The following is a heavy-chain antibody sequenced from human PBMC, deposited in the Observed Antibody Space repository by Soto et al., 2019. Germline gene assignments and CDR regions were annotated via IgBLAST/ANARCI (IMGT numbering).Heavy chain of an antibody. D-gene: IGHD1-20*01. CDR1: GFSLSNGGEG. CDR3: AHRRGGYNWHGGDFDY. J-gene: IGHJ4*02. CDR2: IYWDDDK. Sequence: QITLKESGPTLVKPTQTLTVTCTFSGFSLSNGGEGVGWIRQPPGKALEYLGVIYWDDDKRYSPSLKSRVTNTHDTSKNQVFPTMTNMDPVDNATYYCAHRRGGYNWHGGDFDYWGQGTLVTVSS. V-gene: IGHV2-5*02.